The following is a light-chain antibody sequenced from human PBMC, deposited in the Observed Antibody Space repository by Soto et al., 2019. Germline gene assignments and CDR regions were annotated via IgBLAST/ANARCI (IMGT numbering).Light chain of an antibody. J-gene: IGKJ1*01. V-gene: IGKV1-27*01. CDR3: QKYNRTPRT. CDR1: QDVSDH. CDR2: AAS. Sequence: DFQMTQSPSSLSASVGDRVTITCRASQDVSDHLAWYQQKPGKAPNLLIYAASTLQSGVPSRFSGGGSGTDFTLTISSLQPEDIATYYCQKYNRTPRTFGQGTKVELK.